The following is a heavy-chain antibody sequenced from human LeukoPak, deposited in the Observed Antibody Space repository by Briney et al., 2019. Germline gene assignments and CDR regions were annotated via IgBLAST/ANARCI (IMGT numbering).Heavy chain of an antibody. V-gene: IGHV4-61*01. CDR2: VYSSGTT. CDR3: ARDPGCSYGSYDY. Sequence: PSETLSLTCTVSGGSVGSVRYCWSWIRQPPGKGLEWIGNVYSSGTTKYNPSLKSRVSISIDTSKNQFSLKLSSVTAADTAVYFCARDPGCSYGSYDYWGQGTLVTVSS. J-gene: IGHJ4*02. CDR1: GGSVGSVRYC. D-gene: IGHD5-18*01.